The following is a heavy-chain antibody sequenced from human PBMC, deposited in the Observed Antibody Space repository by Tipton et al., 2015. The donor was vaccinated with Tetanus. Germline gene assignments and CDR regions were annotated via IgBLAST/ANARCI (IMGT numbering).Heavy chain of an antibody. CDR2: ITPIFGTT. Sequence: QLGQSGAEMKKPGSSVKVSCKASGGTFTNYALSWVRQAPGQGLEWVGGITPIFGTTNSAPKFQGRVTITADESTNTAYMELSSLRSEDTAVYYCARDYPDFDYWGQGTLVTVSS. V-gene: IGHV1-69*01. CDR1: GGTFTNYA. D-gene: IGHD3-16*02. CDR3: ARDYPDFDY. J-gene: IGHJ4*02.